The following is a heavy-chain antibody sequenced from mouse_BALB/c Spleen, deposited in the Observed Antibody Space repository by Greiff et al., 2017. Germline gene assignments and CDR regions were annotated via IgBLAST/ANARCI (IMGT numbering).Heavy chain of an antibody. Sequence: EVQLQQSGPELVKPGASVKMSCKASGYTFTSYVMHWVKQKPGQGLEWIGYINPYNDGTKYNEKFKGKATLTSDKSSSTAYMELSSLTSEDSAVYYCARSGSLYAMDYWGQGTSVTVSS. V-gene: IGHV1-14*01. CDR3: ARSGSLYAMDY. D-gene: IGHD3-2*02. CDR1: GYTFTSYV. J-gene: IGHJ4*01. CDR2: INPYNDGT.